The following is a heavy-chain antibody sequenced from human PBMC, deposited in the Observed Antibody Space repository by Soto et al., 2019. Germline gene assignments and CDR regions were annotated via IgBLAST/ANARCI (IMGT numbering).Heavy chain of an antibody. CDR1: GGSFSGYY. J-gene: IGHJ5*02. CDR3: ARALFLHRRDILTGYYIESRWFDP. CDR2: INHSGST. D-gene: IGHD3-9*01. Sequence: SETLSLTCAVYGGSFSGYYWSWIRQPPGKGLEWIGEINHSGSTNYNPSLKSRVTISVDTSKNQFSLKLSSVTAADTAVYYCARALFLHRRDILTGYYIESRWFDPWGQGTLVTVSS. V-gene: IGHV4-34*01.